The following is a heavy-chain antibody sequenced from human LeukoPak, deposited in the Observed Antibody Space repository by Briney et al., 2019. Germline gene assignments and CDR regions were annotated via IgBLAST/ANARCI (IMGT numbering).Heavy chain of an antibody. CDR1: GFTFSSYG. J-gene: IGHJ6*03. CDR3: AKDSSNPYYYYYSYMEV. D-gene: IGHD4-11*01. CDR2: IRYDGSNK. V-gene: IGHV3-30*02. Sequence: SGGSLRLSCAASGFTFSSYGMHWVRQAPGKGLEWVAFIRYDGSNKYYADSVKGRFTISRDNSKNTLYLQMNSLRAEDTAVYYCAKDSSNPYYYYYSYMEVWGKGTPGTVSS.